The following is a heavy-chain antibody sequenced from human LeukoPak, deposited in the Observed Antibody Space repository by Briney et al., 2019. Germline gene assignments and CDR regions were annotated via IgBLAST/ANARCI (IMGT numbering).Heavy chain of an antibody. Sequence: GGSLRLSCAASGFTFTNYAMSWVRQAPGKGLEWVSAISGSGGSTYYADSVKGRFTISRDNSKNTLYLQMNSLRAEDTAVYYCAKADCGGDCSFDYWGQGTLVTVSS. CDR2: ISGSGGST. D-gene: IGHD2-21*02. CDR3: AKADCGGDCSFDY. J-gene: IGHJ4*02. V-gene: IGHV3-23*01. CDR1: GFTFTNYA.